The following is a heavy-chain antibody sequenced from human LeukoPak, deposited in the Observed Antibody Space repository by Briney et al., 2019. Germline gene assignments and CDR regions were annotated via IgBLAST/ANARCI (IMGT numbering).Heavy chain of an antibody. Sequence: SETLSLTCTVSGGSISSYYWSWIRQPPGKGLEWIGYIYYSGSTNYNPSLKSRVTISVDTPKNQFSLKLSSVTAADTAVYYCARDTAGDVWFDPWGQGTLVTVSS. CDR1: GGSISSYY. D-gene: IGHD7-27*01. V-gene: IGHV4-59*01. J-gene: IGHJ5*02. CDR3: ARDTAGDVWFDP. CDR2: IYYSGST.